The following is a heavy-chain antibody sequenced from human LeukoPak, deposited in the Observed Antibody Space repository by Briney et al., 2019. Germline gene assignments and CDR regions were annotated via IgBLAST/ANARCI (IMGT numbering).Heavy chain of an antibody. J-gene: IGHJ4*02. D-gene: IGHD3-9*01. CDR2: FDHTGTT. CDR1: GGSISSSDYY. CDR3: ARWVDLTVY. Sequence: SETVSLTCTVSGGSISSSDYYWGWIRQPPGKGLEWIGSFDHTGTTYYNPSLKSRVTTSVDTSKNQFSLRLSSVTAADTAVYYCARWVDLTVYWGQGTLVTVSS. V-gene: IGHV4-39*01.